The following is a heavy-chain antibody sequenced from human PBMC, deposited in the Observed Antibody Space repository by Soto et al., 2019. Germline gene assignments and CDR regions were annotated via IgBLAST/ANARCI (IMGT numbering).Heavy chain of an antibody. CDR2: IYYSGST. Sequence: SESLSLGCTVSGGSISGYYWSWIRQPPGKGLEYIGYIYYSGSTNYNPSLKSRVTISVDTSKNQFSLKLTSVTTADTAVYYCARGKDIILMTLDVWGQGTTVTVSS. CDR3: ARGKDIILMTLDV. V-gene: IGHV4-59*01. CDR1: GGSISGYY. D-gene: IGHD2-8*01. J-gene: IGHJ6*02.